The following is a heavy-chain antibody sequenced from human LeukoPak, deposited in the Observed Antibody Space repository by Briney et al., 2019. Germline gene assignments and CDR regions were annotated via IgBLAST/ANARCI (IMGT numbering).Heavy chain of an antibody. CDR3: AWFGELAHFFAY. CDR1: GFTFSDYY. J-gene: IGHJ4*02. CDR2: ISSSGSTI. Sequence: GGSLRLSCAASGFTFSDYYMSWIRQAPGKGLEGVSYISSSGSTIYYADSAKGRFTISRDNAKNSLYLQMNSQRAEDPAVYYCAWFGELAHFFAYWGQGTLVTVSS. D-gene: IGHD3-10*01. V-gene: IGHV3-11*01.